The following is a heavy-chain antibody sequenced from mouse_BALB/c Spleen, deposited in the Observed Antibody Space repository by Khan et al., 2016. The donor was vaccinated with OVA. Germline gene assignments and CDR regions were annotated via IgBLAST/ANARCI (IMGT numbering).Heavy chain of an antibody. CDR1: GYTFTSYY. D-gene: IGHD1-1*02. CDR2: INPSNGDS. J-gene: IGHJ3*01. CDR3: IRSGYGAFAY. V-gene: IGHV1S81*02. Sequence: QVQLQQSGAELVKPGASVKLSCRASGYTFTSYYMYWVKQRPGQGLEWIGEINPSNGDSNFNEKFRSRATLTVDKSSKTANMQLSSLTSEDSAVDYCIRSGYGAFAYWGQGTLVPVSA.